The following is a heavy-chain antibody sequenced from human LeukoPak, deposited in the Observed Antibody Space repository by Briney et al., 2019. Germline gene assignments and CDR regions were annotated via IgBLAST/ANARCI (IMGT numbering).Heavy chain of an antibody. J-gene: IGHJ4*02. CDR1: GFTFSSYS. CDR2: ISSSSSYI. CDR3: AILPGIAAAGTNY. Sequence: GGSLRLSCAASGFTFSSYSMNWVRQAPGKGLEWVSSISSSSSYIYCADSMKGRFTISRDNAKNSLYLQMNSLRAEDTAVYYCAILPGIAAAGTNYWGQGTLVTVSS. D-gene: IGHD6-13*01. V-gene: IGHV3-21*01.